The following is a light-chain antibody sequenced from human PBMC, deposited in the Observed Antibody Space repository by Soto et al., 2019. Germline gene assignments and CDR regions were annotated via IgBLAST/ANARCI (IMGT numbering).Light chain of an antibody. CDR3: QHYNSYSEA. Sequence: EIVLIHAPDSLPLSVGESATITCKSNQSLCFSSNNKDYLAWYQQKTGQPPKLLIYWAYSRQSGVTSRFSGSGSGTEFTITISSLQPDDFATYYCQHYNSYSEAFGQGTKVDIK. J-gene: IGKJ1*01. V-gene: IGKV4-1*01. CDR1: QSLCFSSNNKDY. CDR2: WAY.